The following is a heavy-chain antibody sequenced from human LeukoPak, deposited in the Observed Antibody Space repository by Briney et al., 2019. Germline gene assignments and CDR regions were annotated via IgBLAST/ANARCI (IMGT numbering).Heavy chain of an antibody. CDR2: IIPIFGTA. D-gene: IGHD5-12*01. CDR1: GGTFSSYA. Sequence: SVKVSCKASGGTFSSYAISWVRQAPGRGLEWMGGIIPIFGTANYAQKFQGRVTITADKSTSTAYMELSSLRSEDTAVYYCASTYSGYDGPRYWGQGTLVTVSS. CDR3: ASTYSGYDGPRY. J-gene: IGHJ4*02. V-gene: IGHV1-69*06.